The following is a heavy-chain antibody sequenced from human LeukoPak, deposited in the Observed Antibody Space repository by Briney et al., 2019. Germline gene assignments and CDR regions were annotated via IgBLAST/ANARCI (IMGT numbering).Heavy chain of an antibody. Sequence: PSQTLSLTCAVSGGSISSGGYSWSWIRQPPGKGLEWIGYIYHSGSTYYNQSVKSRVTISVNRSKTQFSLNLSSVTAADTAVYYCARGPIGTAINWGQGTLVTVSS. V-gene: IGHV4-30-2*01. CDR3: ARGPIGTAIN. J-gene: IGHJ4*02. CDR2: IYHSGST. CDR1: GGSISSGGYS. D-gene: IGHD2-21*01.